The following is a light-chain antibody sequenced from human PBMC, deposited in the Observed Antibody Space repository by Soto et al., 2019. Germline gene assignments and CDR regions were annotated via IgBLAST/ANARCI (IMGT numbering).Light chain of an antibody. CDR1: QSVSSN. CDR3: QQYNNWPPWT. J-gene: IGKJ1*01. Sequence: EIVLTQSPAALSVSPGERATLSCRASQSVSSNLAWYRQKPGQAPRLLIYGASTRATGIPARFSGRGSGTEFTLTISSLQSEDFAVFYCQQYNNWPPWTFGPGTKVDIK. V-gene: IGKV3-15*01. CDR2: GAS.